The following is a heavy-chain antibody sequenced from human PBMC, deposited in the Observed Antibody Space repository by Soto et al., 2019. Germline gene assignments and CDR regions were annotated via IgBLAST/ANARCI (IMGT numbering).Heavy chain of an antibody. CDR2: IYYSGST. Sequence: QLQLQESGPGLVKPSETLSLTCTVSGGSISSSSYYWGWIRQPPGKGLGWIGSIYYSGSTYYNPSLKSRVTISADTSKNQFSLKLSSVTAADTAVYYCARHTPAISISDHWGQGTLVTVSS. V-gene: IGHV4-39*01. CDR1: GGSISSSSYY. D-gene: IGHD2-15*01. CDR3: ARHTPAISISDH. J-gene: IGHJ4*02.